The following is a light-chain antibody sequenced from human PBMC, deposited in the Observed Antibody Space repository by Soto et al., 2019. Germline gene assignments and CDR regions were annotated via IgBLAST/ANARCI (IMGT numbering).Light chain of an antibody. CDR2: DVG. V-gene: IGLV2-14*01. Sequence: QSVLTQPASVSGSPGQSITISCTGTSSDVGGYNYVSWYQQHPGKAPKLMIYDVGDRPSGVSSRFSGSKSGNTASLTISGLQAEDEADYYCSSYTSRSTLVFGGGTKLTVL. CDR3: SSYTSRSTLV. CDR1: SSDVGGYNY. J-gene: IGLJ2*01.